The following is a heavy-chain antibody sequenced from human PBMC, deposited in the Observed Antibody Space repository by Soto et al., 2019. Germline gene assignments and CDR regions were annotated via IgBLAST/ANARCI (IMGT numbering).Heavy chain of an antibody. Sequence: GGSLRLSCGASGFTFSSYAMSWVRQAPGKGLEWVSAISGSGGSTYYADSVKGRFTISRDNSKNTLYLQMNSLRAEDTAVYYCATGYFDWLLPFDYWGQGTLVTVSS. D-gene: IGHD3-9*01. CDR1: GFTFSSYA. V-gene: IGHV3-23*01. J-gene: IGHJ4*02. CDR3: ATGYFDWLLPFDY. CDR2: ISGSGGST.